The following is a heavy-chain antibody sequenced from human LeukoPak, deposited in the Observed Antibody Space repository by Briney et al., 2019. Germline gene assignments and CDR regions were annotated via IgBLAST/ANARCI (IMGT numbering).Heavy chain of an antibody. V-gene: IGHV3-53*01. D-gene: IGHD6-19*01. CDR2: IYSDGST. CDR3: ARSGSGWFDF. CDR1: GFTVSSNF. J-gene: IGHJ4*02. Sequence: PGGSLRLSCAASGFTVSSNFMSWVRQAPEKGLEWVSVIYSDGSTYYADSVKGRFTISRDNSKNTLYLQMNSLRAGDTAVCYCARSGSGWFDFWGQGTLVTVSS.